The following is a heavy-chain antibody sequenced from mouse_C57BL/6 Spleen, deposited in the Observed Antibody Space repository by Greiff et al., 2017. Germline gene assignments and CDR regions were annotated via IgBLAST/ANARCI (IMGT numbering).Heavy chain of an antibody. CDR2: IDPSDSYT. CDR3: ARSIRGDGYYNDYYAMDY. V-gene: IGHV1-69*01. D-gene: IGHD2-3*01. J-gene: IGHJ4*01. CDR1: GYTFTSYW. Sequence: QVQLQQPGAELVMPGASVKLSCKASGYTFTSYWMHWVKQRPGQGLEWIGEIDPSDSYTNYNQKFKGKSTLTVDKSSSTAYMQLSSLTSEDSAVYYCARSIRGDGYYNDYYAMDYWGQGTSVTVSS.